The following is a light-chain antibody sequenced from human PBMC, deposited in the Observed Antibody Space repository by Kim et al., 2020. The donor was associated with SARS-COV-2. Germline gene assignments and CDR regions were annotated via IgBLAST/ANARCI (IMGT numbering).Light chain of an antibody. CDR2: GTS. CDR3: QQSYSTLYT. J-gene: IGKJ2*01. V-gene: IGKV1-39*01. Sequence: DIQMTQSPSSPSAAVGDTVTITCRASQTINNYLNWYQQKPGKAPKLLIHGTSSLQTGVPSRFIGRRSGTDFTLTISSLQPEDFATYYCQQSYSTLYTFGQGTKLEI. CDR1: QTINNY.